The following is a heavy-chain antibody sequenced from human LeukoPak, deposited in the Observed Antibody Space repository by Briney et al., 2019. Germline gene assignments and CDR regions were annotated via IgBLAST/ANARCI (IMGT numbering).Heavy chain of an antibody. D-gene: IGHD5-18*01. CDR3: ARGWSYSYGNYMDV. J-gene: IGHJ6*03. CDR2: INLSGST. CDR1: GVSFSGYY. Sequence: PSETLSLTRAVYGVSFSGYYWGWIRQPPGKGLEWIGEINLSGSTNYNPSLKSRVTISGDTSKNQFSLKLSSVTAADTAVYYCARGWSYSYGNYMDVWGKGTTVTVSS. V-gene: IGHV4-34*01.